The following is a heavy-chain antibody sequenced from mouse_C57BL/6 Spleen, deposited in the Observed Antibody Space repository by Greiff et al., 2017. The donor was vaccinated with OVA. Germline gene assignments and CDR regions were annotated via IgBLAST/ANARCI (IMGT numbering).Heavy chain of an antibody. CDR2: IDPETGGT. CDR1: GYTFTDYE. D-gene: IGHD1-1*01. J-gene: IGHJ2*01. V-gene: IGHV1-15*01. Sequence: QVQLQQSGAELVRPGASVTLSCKASGYTFTDYEMHWVKQTPVHGLEWIGAIDPETGGTAYNQKFKGKAILTADKSSSTAYMELRSLTSEDSAVYYCTRGLGGSSYVGYWGQGTTLTVSS. CDR3: TRGLGGSSYVGY.